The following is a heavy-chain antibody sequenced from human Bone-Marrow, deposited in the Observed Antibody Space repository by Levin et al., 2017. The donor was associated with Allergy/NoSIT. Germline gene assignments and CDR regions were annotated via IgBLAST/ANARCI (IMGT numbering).Heavy chain of an antibody. Sequence: SETLSLTCTVSGGSISSYFWSWIRQPPGKGLEWIGYINYSGSTKYNPPLKSRVTISVDTSKNQFSLRLSSVTAADTAGYYCARVSRYFSGGVNYFDYWGQGALVTVSS. V-gene: IGHV4-59*01. CDR3: ARVSRYFSGGVNYFDY. CDR2: INYSGST. J-gene: IGHJ4*02. CDR1: GGSISSYF. D-gene: IGHD2-8*02.